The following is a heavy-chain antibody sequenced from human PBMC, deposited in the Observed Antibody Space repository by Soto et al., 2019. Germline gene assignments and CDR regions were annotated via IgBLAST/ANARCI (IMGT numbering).Heavy chain of an antibody. Sequence: PSETLSLTCSVSGYSVSSSDYYWAWIRQPPGKGLEWIGSMFYSGLSYYNPSLKSRVTLSVDTSKNQFSVRLNSVTAADTAVYYCGPLTVSLSGPYGIHVWGQGTTVTVYS. J-gene: IGHJ6*02. V-gene: IGHV4-39*01. CDR3: GPLTVSLSGPYGIHV. CDR2: MFYSGLS. D-gene: IGHD2-15*01. CDR1: GYSVSSSDYY.